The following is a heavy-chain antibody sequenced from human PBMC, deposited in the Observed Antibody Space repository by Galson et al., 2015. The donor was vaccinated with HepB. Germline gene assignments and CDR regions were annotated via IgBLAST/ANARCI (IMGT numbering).Heavy chain of an antibody. CDR1: GYRFTSYW. CDR2: IDPSDSST. V-gene: IGHV5-10-1*01. D-gene: IGHD3-3*01. CDR3: ARRRDVLRFFGLGDTPEYYMDV. Sequence: QSGAEVKKPGESLRISCEGFGYRFTSYWINWVRQMPGKCLEWMGRIDPSDSSTIYSPSFQGHVTISVDKSINTAYLQRSSLKAPDTAMYYCARRRDVLRFFGLGDTPEYYMDVWRKGTAVAVSS. J-gene: IGHJ6*03.